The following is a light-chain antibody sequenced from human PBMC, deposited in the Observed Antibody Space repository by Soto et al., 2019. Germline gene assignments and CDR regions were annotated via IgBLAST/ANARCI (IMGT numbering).Light chain of an antibody. CDR2: EVS. V-gene: IGLV2-14*01. CDR1: SSDVGGYNY. Sequence: QSALTQPASVSGSPGQSITIPCTGTSSDVGGYNYVSWYQHHPGKAPKLIIYEVSNRPSWISDRFSGSKSGNTASLTISWLQPDDEADYYCTSYTSIATRVFGTGTKVTVL. J-gene: IGLJ1*01. CDR3: TSYTSIATRV.